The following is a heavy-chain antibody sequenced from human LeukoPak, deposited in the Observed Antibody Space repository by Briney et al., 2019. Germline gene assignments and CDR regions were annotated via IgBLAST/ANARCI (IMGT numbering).Heavy chain of an antibody. V-gene: IGHV4-4*07. CDR3: ASSYDFWSAFDI. D-gene: IGHD3-3*01. Sequence: SETLSLTCTVSGGSISSYCWSWIRQPAGKGLEWIGRIYTSGSTNYNPSLKSRVTMSVGTSKNQFSLKLSSVTAADTAVYYCASSYDFWSAFDIWGQGTMVTVSS. CDR1: GGSISSYC. CDR2: IYTSGST. J-gene: IGHJ3*02.